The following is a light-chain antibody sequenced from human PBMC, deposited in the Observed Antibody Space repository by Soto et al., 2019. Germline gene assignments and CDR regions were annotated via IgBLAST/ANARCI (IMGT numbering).Light chain of an antibody. V-gene: IGLV2-14*01. CDR3: SSYTTSSPDV. CDR2: EVS. Sequence: QSALTQPASVSGSPGQSITISCTGTSNDVGGYNYVSWYQQHPGKAHKLVIYEVSHRPSGISDRFSGSKSGNTASLTISGLPVEDEAEYYCSSYTTSSPDVFGPGTKLTVL. J-gene: IGLJ1*01. CDR1: SNDVGGYNY.